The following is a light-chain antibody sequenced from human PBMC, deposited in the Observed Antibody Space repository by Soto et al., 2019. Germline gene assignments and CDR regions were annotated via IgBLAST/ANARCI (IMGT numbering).Light chain of an antibody. J-gene: IGKJ1*01. Sequence: EIVFTQSPGTLSLSPGERSTLSCMASQSVSSSYLAWYQQKPGQAPRLLIYGASSRATGIPDRFSGSGSGTDFTLTISRLEPEDFAVYYCQQYGSAPWTFGQGNKWIS. V-gene: IGKV3-20*01. CDR3: QQYGSAPWT. CDR2: GAS. CDR1: QSVSSSY.